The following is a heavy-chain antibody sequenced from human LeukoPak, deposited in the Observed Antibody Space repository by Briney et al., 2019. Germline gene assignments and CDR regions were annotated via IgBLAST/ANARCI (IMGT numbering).Heavy chain of an antibody. V-gene: IGHV4-39*01. CDR2: IYYSGST. CDR1: GGSISSSSYY. CDR3: ARHLDIVATMGFDY. Sequence: SETLSLTCTVSGGSISSSSYYCGWIRQSPGKGLEWIGSIYYSGSTYYNPSLKSRVTISVDTSKNQFSLKLSSVTAADTAVYYCARHLDIVATMGFDYWGQGTLVTVSS. D-gene: IGHD5-12*01. J-gene: IGHJ4*02.